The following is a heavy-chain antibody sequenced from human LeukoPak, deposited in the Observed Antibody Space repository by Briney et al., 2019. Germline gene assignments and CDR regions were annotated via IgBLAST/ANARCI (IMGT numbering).Heavy chain of an antibody. J-gene: IGHJ4*02. CDR1: GFTFGDYA. CDR2: IRSKAYGETA. D-gene: IGHD1-1*01. V-gene: IGHV3-49*03. Sequence: GGSLRLSCTTSGFTFGDYAMSWIRQAPGKGLEWVGFIRSKAYGETADYAASVKGRFTISRDDSKAIAYLQMNSLKTEDTAVYHCTRDRGAYNLYDYWGQGTLVTVSS. CDR3: TRDRGAYNLYDY.